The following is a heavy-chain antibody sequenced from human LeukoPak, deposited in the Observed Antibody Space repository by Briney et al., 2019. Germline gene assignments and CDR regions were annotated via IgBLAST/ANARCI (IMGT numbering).Heavy chain of an antibody. V-gene: IGHV1-46*01. D-gene: IGHD5-18*01. CDR2: INPSGGST. Sequence: ASVKVSCKASGYTITSYYMHWVRQAPGQGLAWMGIINPSGGSTSYAQKFQGRVTMTRDTSTSTVYMELSSLRSEDTAVYYCATHTAMALDAFDIWGQGTMVTVSS. CDR3: ATHTAMALDAFDI. J-gene: IGHJ3*02. CDR1: GYTITSYY.